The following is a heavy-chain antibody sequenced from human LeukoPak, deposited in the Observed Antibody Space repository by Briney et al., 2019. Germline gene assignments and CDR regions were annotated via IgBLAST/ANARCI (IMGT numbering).Heavy chain of an antibody. Sequence: PSQTLSLTCTVSGGSISSGGYYWSWIRQHPGKGLEWIGYIYYSGSTYYNPSLKSRVTISVDTSKNQFSLKLSSVTAADTAVYYCARDQDIVVVVAASNFDYWGQGTLVTVSS. D-gene: IGHD2-15*01. CDR1: GGSISSGGYY. V-gene: IGHV4-31*03. CDR2: IYYSGST. J-gene: IGHJ4*02. CDR3: ARDQDIVVVVAASNFDY.